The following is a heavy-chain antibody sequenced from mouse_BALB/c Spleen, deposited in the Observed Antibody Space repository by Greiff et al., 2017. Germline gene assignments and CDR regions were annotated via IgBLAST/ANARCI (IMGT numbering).Heavy chain of an antibody. CDR2: ISNGGGST. D-gene: IGHD1-1*01. CDR3: ARQNYYYGSSYDYAMDY. CDR1: GFTFSSYT. V-gene: IGHV5-12-2*01. Sequence: EVKVVESGGGLVQPGGSLKLSCAASGFTFSSYTMSWVRQTPEKRLEWVAYISNGGGSTYYPDTVKGRFTISRDNAKNTLYLQMSSLKSEDTAMYYCARQNYYYGSSYDYAMDYWGQGTSVTVSS. J-gene: IGHJ4*01.